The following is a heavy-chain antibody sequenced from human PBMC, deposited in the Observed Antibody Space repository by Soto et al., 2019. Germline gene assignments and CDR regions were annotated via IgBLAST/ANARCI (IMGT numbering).Heavy chain of an antibody. CDR1: GGTFSSYA. Sequence: QVQLVQSGAEVKKPGSSVKVSCKASGGTFSSYAISWVRQAPGQGLEWMGGIIPIFGTANYAQKFQGRVTITADESTSTAYLELSSLRSEDTAVYYCARTPSADLNYYYYGMDVWGRGTTVTVSS. D-gene: IGHD2-15*01. CDR3: ARTPSADLNYYYYGMDV. CDR2: IIPIFGTA. J-gene: IGHJ6*02. V-gene: IGHV1-69*12.